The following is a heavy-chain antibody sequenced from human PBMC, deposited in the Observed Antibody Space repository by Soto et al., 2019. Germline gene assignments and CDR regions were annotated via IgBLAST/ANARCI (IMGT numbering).Heavy chain of an antibody. D-gene: IGHD3-9*01. Sequence: QVQLVESGGGVVQPGRSLRLSCAASGFTFSSYGMHWVRQAPGKGLEWVAVISYDGSNKYYADSVKGRFTISRDNSKNTLYLQMNSLRAEDTAVYYCAKDPGYGYFPYYYYGMDVWGQGTTVTVSS. CDR1: GFTFSSYG. CDR3: AKDPGYGYFPYYYYGMDV. J-gene: IGHJ6*02. V-gene: IGHV3-30*18. CDR2: ISYDGSNK.